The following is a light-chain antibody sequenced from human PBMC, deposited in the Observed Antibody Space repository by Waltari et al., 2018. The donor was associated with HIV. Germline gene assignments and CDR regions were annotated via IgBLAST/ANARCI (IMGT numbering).Light chain of an antibody. CDR2: RGG. Sequence: QSVLTQPPSVSGTPGQRVTISCSGSRPNIGSNSVYWYQQLPGTAPHLLIRRGGQRHSGEPDRFTGSQSGTAASQDISRLQAEDEADYSCAAGDEGLSGMLFGGGTKLTVL. CDR1: RPNIGSNS. J-gene: IGLJ2*01. V-gene: IGLV1-47*01. CDR3: AAGDEGLSGML.